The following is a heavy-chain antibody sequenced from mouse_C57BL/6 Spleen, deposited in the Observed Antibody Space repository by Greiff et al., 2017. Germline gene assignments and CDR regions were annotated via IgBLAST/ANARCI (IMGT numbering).Heavy chain of an antibody. Sequence: VQLQQPGAELVKPWASVKLSCKASGYTFTSYWMQLVKQRPGQGLEWIGEIDPSDSYTNYNQKFKGKATLTVDTSSSTAYMQLSSLTSEDSAVYYSARRDLDYWGQGTSVTVSS. J-gene: IGHJ4*01. V-gene: IGHV1-50*01. CDR3: ARRDLDY. CDR1: GYTFTSYW. CDR2: IDPSDSYT.